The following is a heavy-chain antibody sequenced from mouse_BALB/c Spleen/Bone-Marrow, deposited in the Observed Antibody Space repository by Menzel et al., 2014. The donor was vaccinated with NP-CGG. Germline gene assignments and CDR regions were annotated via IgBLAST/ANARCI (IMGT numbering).Heavy chain of an antibody. J-gene: IGHJ4*01. CDR2: IYPGNVNT. CDR3: ARGGDGYSNAMDY. CDR1: GYTFTSYY. V-gene: IGHV1S56*01. D-gene: IGHD2-3*01. Sequence: QVQLKQSGPELVKPGASVRISCKASGYTFTSYYINWVKQRPGQGLEWIGWIYPGNVNTKYNEKFKGKATLTADKSSSTAYMQLSSLTSEDSAVYFCARGGDGYSNAMDYWGQGTSVTVSS.